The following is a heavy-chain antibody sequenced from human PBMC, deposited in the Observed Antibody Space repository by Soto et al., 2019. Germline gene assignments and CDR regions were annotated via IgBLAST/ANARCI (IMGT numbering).Heavy chain of an antibody. CDR3: PRVLGMFTSGGVMTYCGRDV. CDR2: IYDSGST. CDR1: GGPIRSGDHY. V-gene: IGHV4-30-4*01. J-gene: IGHJ6*02. Sequence: SETLSLTCTVSGGPIRSGDHYWSWIRQPPGKGLEWIGHIYDSGSTDYNPSLKSRVTISVDTSKNQFSLNLSSVTAADTAVYYCPRVLGMFTSGGVMTYCGRDVGGQGP. D-gene: IGHD3-16*01.